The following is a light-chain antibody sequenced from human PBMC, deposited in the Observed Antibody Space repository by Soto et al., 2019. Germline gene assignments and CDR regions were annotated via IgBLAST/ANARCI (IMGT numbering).Light chain of an antibody. CDR1: QSISSW. Sequence: DIQMTQTPSTLSASVGDRVTITCRASQSISSWLARYQQKPGKAPNLLISDASTLESGVPSRFSGSGSGPEFTLTISSLQPVDFAAYYCQEYNTYSWTFGPGTKVEIK. CDR2: DAS. CDR3: QEYNTYSWT. J-gene: IGKJ1*01. V-gene: IGKV1-5*01.